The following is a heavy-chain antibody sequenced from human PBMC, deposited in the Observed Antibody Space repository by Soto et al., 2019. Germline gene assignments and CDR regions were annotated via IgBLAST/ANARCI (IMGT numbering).Heavy chain of an antibody. J-gene: IGHJ4*02. D-gene: IGHD6-19*01. CDR3: ASTGYSSGWSPSNLHYGGNSGRRYFDY. CDR1: GYTFTGYY. CDR2: INPNSGGT. V-gene: IGHV1-2*02. Sequence: ASVKVSCKASGYTFTGYYMHWVRQAPGQGLEWMGWINPNSGGTNYAQKFQGRVTMTRDTSISTAYMELSRLRSDDTAVYYCASTGYSSGWSPSNLHYGGNSGRRYFDYWGQGTLVTAPQ.